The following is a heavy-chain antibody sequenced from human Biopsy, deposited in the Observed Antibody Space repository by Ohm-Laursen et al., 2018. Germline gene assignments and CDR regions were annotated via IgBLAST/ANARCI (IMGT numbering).Heavy chain of an antibody. V-gene: IGHV1-69*11. CDR3: AREAIGYQLPCDD. J-gene: IGHJ4*02. CDR1: TGTFNSYG. D-gene: IGHD2-2*01. Sequence: SVKVSCKAPTGTFNSYGIIWVRQAPGQGLEWMGRIIPILRTTAYAQTFLGRVTITADSPTSTVDMELTSLTSDDTAVYFCAREAIGYQLPCDDWGQGTPVTVSS. CDR2: IIPILRTT.